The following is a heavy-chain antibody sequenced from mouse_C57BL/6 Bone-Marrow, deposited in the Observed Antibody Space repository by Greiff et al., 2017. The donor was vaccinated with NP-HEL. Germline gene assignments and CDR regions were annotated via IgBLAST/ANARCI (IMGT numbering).Heavy chain of an antibody. CDR2: IYPGDGDT. J-gene: IGHJ3*01. CDR3: ARAYYSNWGFAY. D-gene: IGHD2-5*01. CDR1: GYAFSSSW. V-gene: IGHV1-82*01. Sequence: QVHVKQSGPELVKPGASVKISCKASGYAFSSSWMNWVKQRPGKGLEWIGRIYPGDGDTNYNGKFKGKATLTADKSSSTAYMQLSSLTSEDSAVYFCARAYYSNWGFAYWGQGTLVTVSA.